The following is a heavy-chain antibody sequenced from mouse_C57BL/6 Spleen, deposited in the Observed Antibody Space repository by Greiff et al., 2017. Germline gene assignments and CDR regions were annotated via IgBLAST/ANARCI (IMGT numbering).Heavy chain of an antibody. CDR3: ARDAGDYDLGISAMYY. D-gene: IGHD2-4*01. J-gene: IGHJ4*01. Sequence: EVNVVESGGGLVQSGRSLRLSCATSGFTFSDFYMEWVRQAPGKGLEWIAASRNKANDYTTEYSASVKGRFIVSRDTSQSILYLQMNALRAEDTAIYYCARDAGDYDLGISAMYYWGQGTSVTVSS. CDR1: GFTFSDFY. CDR2: SRNKANDYTT. V-gene: IGHV7-1*01.